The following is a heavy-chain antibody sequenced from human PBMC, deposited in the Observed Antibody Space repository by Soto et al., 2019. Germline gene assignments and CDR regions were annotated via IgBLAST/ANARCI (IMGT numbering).Heavy chain of an antibody. V-gene: IGHV1-69*04. CDR1: GGTFSSYT. Sequence: SVKVSCKASGGTFSSYTISWVRQAPGQGLEWMGRIIPILGIANYAQKFQGRVTITADKSTSTAYMELSSLRSEDTAVYYCARDQQQQLSFDYWGQGTLVTVSS. J-gene: IGHJ4*02. D-gene: IGHD6-13*01. CDR2: IIPILGIA. CDR3: ARDQQQQLSFDY.